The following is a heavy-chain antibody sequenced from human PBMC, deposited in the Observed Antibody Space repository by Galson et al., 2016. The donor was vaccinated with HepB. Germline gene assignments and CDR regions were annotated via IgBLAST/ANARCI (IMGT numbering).Heavy chain of an antibody. Sequence: ETLSLTCIVSGGSVSSDYYWGWIRQPPGRGLEWIGSLYSGESTYYNPSLKSRVTISVDTSKNQFSLRLNSVTAADTGVYYCATGIVVAGKYYYYYMDVWGKGTTVTVS. CDR3: ATGIVVAGKYYYYYMDV. J-gene: IGHJ6*03. CDR2: LYSGEST. CDR1: GGSVSSDYY. D-gene: IGHD6-19*01. V-gene: IGHV4-39*01.